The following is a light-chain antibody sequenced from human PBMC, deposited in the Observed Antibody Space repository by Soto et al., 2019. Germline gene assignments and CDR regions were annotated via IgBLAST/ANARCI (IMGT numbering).Light chain of an antibody. CDR1: QSVSSN. Sequence: EIVMPQSPATLSVSPGERATLSCRASQSVSSNLAWYQQKPGQAPRLLIYGASTRATGIPARFSGSGSGTEFTLTISSLQSEDFAVYFCQQYINWPLTFGGGTRVEIK. V-gene: IGKV3-15*01. CDR2: GAS. J-gene: IGKJ4*01. CDR3: QQYINWPLT.